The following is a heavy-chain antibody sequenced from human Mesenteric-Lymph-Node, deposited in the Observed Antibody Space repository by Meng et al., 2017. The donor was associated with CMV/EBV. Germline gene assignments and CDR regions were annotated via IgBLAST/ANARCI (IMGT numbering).Heavy chain of an antibody. CDR3: ARDPVINEYGGT. Sequence: KSAGGTFSDSGISWVRQAPGQGLELMGRIVPIRGIANYAKKFQDRVTITAYKSTGTAYMEVSSLRSEDTAVYYCARDPVINEYGGTWGQGTLVTVSS. CDR2: IVPIRGIA. D-gene: IGHD4-23*01. J-gene: IGHJ4*02. CDR1: GGTFSDSG. V-gene: IGHV1-69*04.